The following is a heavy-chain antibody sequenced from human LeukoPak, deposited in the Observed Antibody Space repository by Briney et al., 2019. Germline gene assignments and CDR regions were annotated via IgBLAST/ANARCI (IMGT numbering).Heavy chain of an antibody. D-gene: IGHD3-16*02. CDR2: IYYSGST. CDR3: ARHPYDYVWGSYRSNWFDP. V-gene: IGHV4-39*01. CDR1: GGSISSGHYY. J-gene: IGHJ5*02. Sequence: NPSQTLSLTCTVSGGSISSGHYYWGWIRQPPGKGLEWIGSIYYSGSTYYNPSLKSRVTISVDTSKNQFSLKLSSVTAADTAVYYCARHPYDYVWGSYRSNWFDPWGQGTLVTVSS.